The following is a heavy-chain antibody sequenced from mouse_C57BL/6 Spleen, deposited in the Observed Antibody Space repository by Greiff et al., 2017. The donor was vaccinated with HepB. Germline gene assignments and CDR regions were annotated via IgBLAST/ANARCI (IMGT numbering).Heavy chain of an antibody. CDR1: GYTFTSYW. V-gene: IGHV1-64*01. J-gene: IGHJ1*03. D-gene: IGHD1-1*01. CDR3: ARLDYGSGYFDV. Sequence: VQLQQPGAELVKPGASVKLSCKASGYTFTSYWMHWVKQRPGQGLEWIGMIHPNSGSTNYNEKFKSKATLTVDKSSSTAYMQLSSLTSEDSAVYYCARLDYGSGYFDVWGTGTTVTVSS. CDR2: IHPNSGST.